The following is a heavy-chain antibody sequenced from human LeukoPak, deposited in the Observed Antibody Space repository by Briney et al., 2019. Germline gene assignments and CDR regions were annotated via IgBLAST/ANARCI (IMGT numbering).Heavy chain of an antibody. Sequence: ASVKVSCKVSGYTLTELSMHWVRQAPGKGLEWMGGFDPEDGETIYAQKFQGRVTMIEDTSTDTAYMELSSLRSEDTAVYYCATAKVFCSGGSCRNYYFDYWGQGTLVTVSS. CDR1: GYTLTELS. V-gene: IGHV1-24*01. J-gene: IGHJ4*02. D-gene: IGHD2-15*01. CDR3: ATAKVFCSGGSCRNYYFDY. CDR2: FDPEDGET.